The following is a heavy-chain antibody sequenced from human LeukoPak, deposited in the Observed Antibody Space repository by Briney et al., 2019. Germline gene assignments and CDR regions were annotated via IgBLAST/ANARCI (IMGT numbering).Heavy chain of an antibody. CDR2: INPSGGST. D-gene: IGHD3-22*01. V-gene: IGHV1-46*01. Sequence: ASVKVSCKASGYTFTNYYMHWVRQAPGQGLEWMGIINPSGGSTSYAQKFQGRVTMTRDMSTSTVYMELSSLRSEDTAVYYCARGDQVVMDYYYCYMDVWGKGTTVTVSS. J-gene: IGHJ6*03. CDR1: GYTFTNYY. CDR3: ARGDQVVMDYYYCYMDV.